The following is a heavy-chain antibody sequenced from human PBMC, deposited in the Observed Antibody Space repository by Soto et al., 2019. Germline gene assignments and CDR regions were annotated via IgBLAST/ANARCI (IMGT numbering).Heavy chain of an antibody. D-gene: IGHD3-10*01. J-gene: IGHJ4*02. Sequence: EVQLLESGGGLVHPGGSLRLACVVSGFTFRSHSMSWVRQAPGKGLAWVSSISTSGSGTYHADSLKGRFAISRDNSKNTLFLQMNRLRAEDTAESYCARGSSELGYWGQGTLVAVSS. V-gene: IGHV3-23*01. CDR3: ARGSSELGY. CDR2: ISTSGSGT. CDR1: GFTFRSHS.